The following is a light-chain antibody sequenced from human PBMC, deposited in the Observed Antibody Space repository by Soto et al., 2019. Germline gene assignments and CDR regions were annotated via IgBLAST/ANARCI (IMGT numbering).Light chain of an antibody. J-gene: IGKJ2*01. Sequence: EIVMTQSPATLSVSPGERATLSCRASQGVRTNLAWYQQKPDQAPRLLIYGASTRATDIPARFSGSGSGTEFTLTISSLQSEDFGVYYCQQSETWPHTIGQGTKLEIK. CDR1: QGVRTN. CDR3: QQSETWPHT. CDR2: GAS. V-gene: IGKV3-15*01.